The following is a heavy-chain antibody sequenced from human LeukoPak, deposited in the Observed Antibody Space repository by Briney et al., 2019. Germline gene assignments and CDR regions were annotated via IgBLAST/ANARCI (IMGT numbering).Heavy chain of an antibody. CDR3: ARALGSVVVMGMDTFDI. CDR1: GYTFTSYG. Sequence: APVKVSCKASGYTFTSYGITWVRQAPGQGLEWMGWISAYNGNTKYAQKVQGRVTMTTDTSTGTAYMELRSLRSDDTAVYYCARALGSVVVMGMDTFDIWGQGTMVTVSS. J-gene: IGHJ3*02. V-gene: IGHV1-18*01. D-gene: IGHD3-22*01. CDR2: ISAYNGNT.